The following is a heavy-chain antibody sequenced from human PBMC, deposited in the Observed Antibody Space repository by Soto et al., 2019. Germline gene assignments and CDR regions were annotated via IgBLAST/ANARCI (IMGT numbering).Heavy chain of an antibody. D-gene: IGHD2-15*01. CDR1: GFIFSNYA. CDR3: AKDTGRGGGSVFDY. J-gene: IGHJ4*02. CDR2: ISGSGADT. Sequence: EVQLLESGGGLVQPGGSLRLSCAPSGFIFSNYAMSWVRQARGKRLEWVSAISGSGADTYYTESVKGRFTISRDNFKNTLYLQMNSLRAEDTAVYYCAKDTGRGGGSVFDYWGQGTLVTVSS. V-gene: IGHV3-23*01.